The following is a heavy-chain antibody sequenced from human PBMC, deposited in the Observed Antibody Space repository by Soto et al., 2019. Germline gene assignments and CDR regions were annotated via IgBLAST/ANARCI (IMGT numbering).Heavy chain of an antibody. D-gene: IGHD1-26*01. CDR2: IDPNSGGT. CDR1: GYTFTGYY. V-gene: IGHV1-2*02. Sequence: ASVKVSCKASGYTFTGYYMHWVRQAPGQGLEWMGWIDPNSGGTDYAQKFQGRVTMTRGTSISTAYMELSRLRVDDTAVYYCARVMSGSYLGHGYYFDYWGQGTLVTVSS. CDR3: ARVMSGSYLGHGYYFDY. J-gene: IGHJ4*02.